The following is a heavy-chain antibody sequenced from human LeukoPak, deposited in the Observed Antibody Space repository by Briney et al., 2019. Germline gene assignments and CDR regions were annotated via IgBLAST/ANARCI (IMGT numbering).Heavy chain of an antibody. CDR1: GFTFSSYA. D-gene: IGHD6-13*01. CDR2: ISGSGGST. Sequence: PGGSLRLSCAASGFTFSSYAMSWVRQAPGKGLEWVSAISGSGGSTHYADSVKGRFTISRDNSKNTLYLQMNSLRAEDTAVYYCAKECSSSWFEYNWFDPWGQGTLVTVSS. J-gene: IGHJ5*02. V-gene: IGHV3-23*01. CDR3: AKECSSSWFEYNWFDP.